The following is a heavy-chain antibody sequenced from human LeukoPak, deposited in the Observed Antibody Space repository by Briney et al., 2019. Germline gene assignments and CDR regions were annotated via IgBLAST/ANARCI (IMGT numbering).Heavy chain of an antibody. CDR3: ARDPGAAAGTYYFDY. J-gene: IGHJ4*02. V-gene: IGHV3-11*01. CDR1: GFTFSDHY. D-gene: IGHD6-13*01. Sequence: GGSLRLSCAASGFTFSDHYMSWIRQAPGKGLEWVSYISSSGSTIYYADSVKGRFTISRDNAKNSLYLQMNSLRAEDTAVYYCARDPGAAAGTYYFDYWGQGTLVTVSS. CDR2: ISSSGSTI.